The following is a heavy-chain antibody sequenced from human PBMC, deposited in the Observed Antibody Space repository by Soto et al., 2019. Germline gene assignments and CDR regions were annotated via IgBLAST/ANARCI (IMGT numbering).Heavy chain of an antibody. J-gene: IGHJ2*01. CDR3: ARSRRPQPSDWYFDL. CDR2: ISYDGSNK. CDR1: GFTFSSYA. Sequence: QVQLVESGGGVVQPGRSLRLSCAASGFTFSSYAMHWVRKAPGKGLEWVAVISYDGSNKYYADSVKGRFTISRDNSKNTLYLQMNSLRAEDTAVYYCARSRRPQPSDWYFDLWGRGTLVTVSS. V-gene: IGHV3-30-3*01.